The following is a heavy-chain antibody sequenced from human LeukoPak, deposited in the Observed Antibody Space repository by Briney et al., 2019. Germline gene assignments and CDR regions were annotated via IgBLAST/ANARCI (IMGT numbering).Heavy chain of an antibody. Sequence: SGGSLRLSCAASGFTFTSYSMNWVRQAPGKGLEWISYITGSGDTIYYADSVKGRFTISRDNAKNSLFLQMNSLTADDTAVYYCARERTTIVSGTTIGAYWGQGTLVTVSS. D-gene: IGHD2/OR15-2a*01. CDR1: GFTFTSYS. V-gene: IGHV3-48*04. J-gene: IGHJ4*02. CDR3: ARERTTIVSGTTIGAY. CDR2: ITGSGDTI.